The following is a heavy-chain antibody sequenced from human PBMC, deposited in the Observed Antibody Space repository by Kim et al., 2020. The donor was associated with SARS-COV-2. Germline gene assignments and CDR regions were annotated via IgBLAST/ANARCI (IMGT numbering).Heavy chain of an antibody. CDR2: ISYDGSNK. D-gene: IGHD2-15*01. J-gene: IGHJ4*02. CDR1: GFTFSSYA. CDR3: AKHGDIEGVVAAPNFDY. Sequence: GGSLRLSCAASGFTFSSYAMNWVRQAPGKGLEWVSVISYDGSNKYYADSVKGRFTISRDNSKNTLYLQMNSLRTEDTAVYYCAKHGDIEGVVAAPNFDYWGQGTLVTVSS. V-gene: IGHV3-30*18.